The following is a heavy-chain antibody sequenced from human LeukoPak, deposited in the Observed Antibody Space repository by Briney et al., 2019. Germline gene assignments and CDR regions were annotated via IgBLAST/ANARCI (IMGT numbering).Heavy chain of an antibody. CDR1: GYTCTSYY. CDR3: ARVPIFGVGPLLDAFDI. Sequence: ASVKVSCKASGYTCTSYYMHWVRQAPGQGLEWMVIINPSGGTTSYAQKFQGRVTMIRDTSTSTVYMELSSLRSEDTAVYYCARVPIFGVGPLLDAFDIWGQGTMVTVSS. V-gene: IGHV1-46*01. CDR2: INPSGGTT. D-gene: IGHD3-3*02. J-gene: IGHJ3*02.